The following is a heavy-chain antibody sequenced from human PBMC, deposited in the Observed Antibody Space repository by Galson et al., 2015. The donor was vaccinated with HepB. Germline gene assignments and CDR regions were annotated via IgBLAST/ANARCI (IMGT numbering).Heavy chain of an antibody. V-gene: IGHV1-69*04. CDR1: GGTFSSYA. CDR3: ARGRGAYCGGDCYGWYFDL. D-gene: IGHD2-21*02. CDR2: IIPILGIA. Sequence: SVKVSCKASGGTFSSYAISWVRQAPGQGLEWMGRIIPILGIANYAQKFQGRVTITADKSTSTAYMEVSSLRSEDTAVYYCARGRGAYCGGDCYGWYFDLWGRGTLVTVSS. J-gene: IGHJ2*01.